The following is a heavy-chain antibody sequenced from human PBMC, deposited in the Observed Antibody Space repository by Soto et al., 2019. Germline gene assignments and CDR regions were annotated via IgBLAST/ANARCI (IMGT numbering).Heavy chain of an antibody. J-gene: IGHJ4*02. Sequence: QVTLTESGPVLVKPTETLTLTCTVSGFSLTDGRLGVAWIRQSPGRALECLAHIFSDDEKFSRSPLKTRLTIPKETSRTQVVLTMTNKDPADTATYFCSRVSRGYNWNHLDYWGQGTLVTVSS. D-gene: IGHD1-1*01. CDR1: GFSLTDGRLG. CDR3: SRVSRGYNWNHLDY. CDR2: IFSDDEK. V-gene: IGHV2-26*02.